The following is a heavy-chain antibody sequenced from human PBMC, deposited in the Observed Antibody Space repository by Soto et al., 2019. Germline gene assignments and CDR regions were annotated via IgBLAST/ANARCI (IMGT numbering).Heavy chain of an antibody. D-gene: IGHD3-22*01. J-gene: IGHJ6*02. CDR1: GGSITSSSSY. CDR3: ARRLYHDSSGFEGGGMDA. CDR2: IYYSGST. V-gene: IGHV4-39*01. Sequence: SDTLSLTCTFTGGSITSSSSYWGWIRQPPGKGLEWIGSIYYSGSTYYNPSLKSRVTISVDTSKNQFSLKLSSVTAADTAVYYCARRLYHDSSGFEGGGMDAWGQGTTVT.